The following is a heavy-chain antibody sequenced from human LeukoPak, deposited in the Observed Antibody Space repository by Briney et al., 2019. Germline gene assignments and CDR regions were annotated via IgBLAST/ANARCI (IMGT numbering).Heavy chain of an antibody. CDR1: GFTFDDYA. V-gene: IGHV3-9*01. J-gene: IGHJ4*02. Sequence: PGGSLRLSCAASGFTFDDYAMHWVRQAPGEGLEWVSGISWNSGSIGYADSVKGRFTISRDNAKNSLYLQMNSLRAEDTALYYCAKVETTVTEGIWGSFDYWGQGTLVTVSS. D-gene: IGHD3-16*01. CDR2: ISWNSGSI. CDR3: AKVETTVTEGIWGSFDY.